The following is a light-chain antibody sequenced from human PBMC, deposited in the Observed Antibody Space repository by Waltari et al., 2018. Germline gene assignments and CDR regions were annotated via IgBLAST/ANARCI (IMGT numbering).Light chain of an antibody. CDR1: QSVSTTY. Sequence: EIVLTQSPGTLSLSPGERATLSCRASQSVSTTYLAWYQQRPGQAPRLLSYGASSRATGTPDRFSGSGSGTDFTLTISRLEPEDFAVYYCQRYGNSPRVTFGGGTKVEIK. CDR2: GAS. CDR3: QRYGNSPRVT. J-gene: IGKJ4*01. V-gene: IGKV3-20*01.